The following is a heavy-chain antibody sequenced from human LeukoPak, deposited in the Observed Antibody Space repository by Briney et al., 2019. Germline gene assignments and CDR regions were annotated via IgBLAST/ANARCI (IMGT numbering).Heavy chain of an antibody. V-gene: IGHV3-9*01. D-gene: IGHD3-16*01. Sequence: GGSLRLSCAASGFTFDDYAMHWVRQAPGKGLEWVSGISWNSGSIGYADSVKGRFTISRDNAKNSLYLQMNSLRVDDTAVYYCARDQFRDYFRGADYWGQGTLVTVSS. CDR3: ARDQFRDYFRGADY. J-gene: IGHJ4*02. CDR1: GFTFDDYA. CDR2: ISWNSGSI.